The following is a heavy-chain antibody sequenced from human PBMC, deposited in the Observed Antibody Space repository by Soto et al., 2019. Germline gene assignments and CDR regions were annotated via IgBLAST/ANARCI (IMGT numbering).Heavy chain of an antibody. J-gene: IGHJ5*02. CDR3: ARRGRAAGTDWWFGP. V-gene: IGHV4-39*01. D-gene: IGHD6-13*01. CDR2: IYYSGST. CDR1: GGSISSSSFH. Sequence: QLQLQESGPGLVKPSETLSLTCTVSGGSISSSSFHWGWIRQPPGKGLEWIGSIYYSGSTYYSPSLKRRLTISVDTSKHQFSLKLSSVTAADTAVYYCARRGRAAGTDWWFGPWGQGTLVTVSS.